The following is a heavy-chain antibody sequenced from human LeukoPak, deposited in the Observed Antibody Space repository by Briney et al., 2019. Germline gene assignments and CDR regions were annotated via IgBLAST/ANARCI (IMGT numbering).Heavy chain of an antibody. D-gene: IGHD6-13*01. V-gene: IGHV3-53*01. CDR3: ARRGIAAAPMDV. J-gene: IGHJ6*03. Sequence: GGSLRLSCAASGFTASSNYMSWVRQAPGKGLEWVSVIYSGGSTYYADSVKGRFTISRDNSKNTLYLQMNSLRAEDTAVYYCARRGIAAAPMDVWGKGTTVTVSS. CDR2: IYSGGST. CDR1: GFTASSNY.